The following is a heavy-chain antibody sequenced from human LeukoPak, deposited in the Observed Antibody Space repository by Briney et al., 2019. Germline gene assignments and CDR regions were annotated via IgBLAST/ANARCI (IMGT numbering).Heavy chain of an antibody. D-gene: IGHD6-19*01. Sequence: GGSLRLSSAASGFTFSSYGMHWVRQAPGKGLEWVAFIGYDGSKKYYVDSVKGRFTISRDNSKNTLYLQMNSLRAEDTAVYYCARVRIAVAGQHYYYYGMDVWGQGTTVTVSS. V-gene: IGHV3-30*02. CDR3: ARVRIAVAGQHYYYYGMDV. CDR2: IGYDGSKK. CDR1: GFTFSSYG. J-gene: IGHJ6*02.